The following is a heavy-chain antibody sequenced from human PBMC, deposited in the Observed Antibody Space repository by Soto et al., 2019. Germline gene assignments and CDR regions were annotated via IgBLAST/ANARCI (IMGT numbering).Heavy chain of an antibody. D-gene: IGHD6-13*01. Sequence: PGGSLRLSCVASGFTFDDFAMHWVRQAPGKGLEWVSGISWNSGSIGYADSVKGRFTISRDNAKNSLYLQMNSLRVEDTALYYCAKDSYSAHYSYGMDVWGQGTTVTVSS. V-gene: IGHV3-9*01. J-gene: IGHJ6*02. CDR3: AKDSYSAHYSYGMDV. CDR1: GFTFDDFA. CDR2: ISWNSGSI.